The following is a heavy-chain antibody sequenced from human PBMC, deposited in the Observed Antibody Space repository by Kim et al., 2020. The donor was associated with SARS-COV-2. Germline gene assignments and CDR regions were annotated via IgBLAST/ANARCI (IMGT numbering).Heavy chain of an antibody. Sequence: SVKVYCKASGGTFSSYAISWVRQAPGQGLEWMGRIIPIFGIANYAQKFQGRVTITADKSTSTAYMELSSLRSEDTAVYYCARGPDCSGGSCYSGYYMDV. CDR2: IIPIFGIA. V-gene: IGHV1-69*04. CDR1: GGTFSSYA. CDR3: ARGPDCSGGSCYSGYYMDV. J-gene: IGHJ6*03. D-gene: IGHD2-15*01.